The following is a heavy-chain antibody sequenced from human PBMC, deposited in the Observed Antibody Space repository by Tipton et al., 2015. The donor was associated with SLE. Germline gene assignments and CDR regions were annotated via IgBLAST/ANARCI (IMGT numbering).Heavy chain of an antibody. J-gene: IGHJ4*02. CDR1: GGSISSYY. CDR2: IYYSGST. Sequence: TLSLTCTVSGGSISSYYWSWIRQPPGKGLEWIGYIYYSGSTNYNPSLKSRVTISVDTSKNQFSPKLSSVTAADTAVYYCARMYSSSSYFDYWGQGTLVTVSS. CDR3: ARMYSSSSYFDY. D-gene: IGHD6-6*01. V-gene: IGHV4-59*01.